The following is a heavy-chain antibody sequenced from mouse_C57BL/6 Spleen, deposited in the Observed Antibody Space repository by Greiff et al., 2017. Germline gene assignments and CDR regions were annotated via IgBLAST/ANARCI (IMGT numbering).Heavy chain of an antibody. D-gene: IGHD2-4*01. CDR2: ISYDGSN. CDR3: ARGDYDEGFAY. J-gene: IGHJ3*01. CDR1: GYSITSGYY. V-gene: IGHV3-6*01. Sequence: ESGPGLVKPSQSLSLTCSVTGYSITSGYYWNWIRQFPGNKLEWMGYISYDGSNNYNPSLKNRISITRDTSKNQLCLKLNSVTTEDTATYYCARGDYDEGFAYWGQGTLVTVSA.